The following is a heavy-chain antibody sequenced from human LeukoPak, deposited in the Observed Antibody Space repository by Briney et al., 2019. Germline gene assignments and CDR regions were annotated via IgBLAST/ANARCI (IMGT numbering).Heavy chain of an antibody. CDR3: ARQEFGRGDDY. V-gene: IGHV4-59*08. CDR1: GGSISSYY. J-gene: IGHJ4*02. Sequence: SETLSLTCSVSGGSISSYYWSWIRQPPGKGLEWIGYIYYSGSTNYNPSLKSRVTISVDTSKNQFSLRLSSVTAADTAVYYCARQEFGRGDDYWGQGTLVTVSS. D-gene: IGHD3-10*01. CDR2: IYYSGST.